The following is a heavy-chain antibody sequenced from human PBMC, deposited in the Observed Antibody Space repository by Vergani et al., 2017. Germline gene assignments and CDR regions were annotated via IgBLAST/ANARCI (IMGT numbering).Heavy chain of an antibody. V-gene: IGHV1-69*01. CDR3: AGPTDYVGSGSPGGAFDV. Sequence: QVQLVQSGAEVKKPGSSVKVSCKASGGTFSSYAISWVRQAPGKGLEWMGGIIPIFGTANYAQKFQGRVTITADESTSTAYMELSSLRSEDTAVYYFAGPTDYVGSGSPGGAFDVWGQGTMVTVSS. J-gene: IGHJ3*01. D-gene: IGHD3-10*01. CDR1: GGTFSSYA. CDR2: IIPIFGTA.